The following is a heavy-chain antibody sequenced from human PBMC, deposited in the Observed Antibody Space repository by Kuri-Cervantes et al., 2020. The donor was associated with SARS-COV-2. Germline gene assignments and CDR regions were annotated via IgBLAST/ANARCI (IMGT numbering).Heavy chain of an antibody. J-gene: IGHJ4*02. CDR2: INHSGST. CDR3: ARAWGY. D-gene: IGHD3-16*01. V-gene: IGHV4-34*01. Sequence: SWVRQMPGKGLEWIGEINHSGSTNYNPSLKSRVTISVDTSKNQFSLKLSSVTAADTAVYYCARAWGYWGQGTLVTVSS.